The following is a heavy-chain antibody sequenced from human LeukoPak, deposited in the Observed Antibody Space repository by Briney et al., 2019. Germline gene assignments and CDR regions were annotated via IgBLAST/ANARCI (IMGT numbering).Heavy chain of an antibody. D-gene: IGHD4-17*01. CDR3: ARTTVTYYYYYGMDV. J-gene: IGHJ6*02. CDR1: GFTFSSYW. CDR2: ISYDGSNK. V-gene: IGHV3-30-3*01. Sequence: GGSLRLSCAASGFTFSSYWMNWARQAPGKGLEWVAVISYDGSNKYYADSVKGRFTISRDNSKNTLYLQMNSLRAEDTAVYYCARTTVTYYYYYGMDVWGQGTTVTVSS.